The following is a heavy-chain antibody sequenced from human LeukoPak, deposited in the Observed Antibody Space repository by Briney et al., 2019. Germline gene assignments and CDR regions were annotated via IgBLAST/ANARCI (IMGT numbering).Heavy chain of an antibody. V-gene: IGHV1-2*02. Sequence: ASVKVSCRASGYTFTGYYIHWVRQAPGQGLEWMGWINPNTGGTNYAQKFRGRVTMTRDTSISTAYMELSRLRSDAAVYYCARTTTRGVYAFDIWGQGTMVIVSS. D-gene: IGHD4-17*01. CDR3: ARTTTRGVYAFDI. CDR1: GYTFTGYY. J-gene: IGHJ3*02. CDR2: INPNTGGT.